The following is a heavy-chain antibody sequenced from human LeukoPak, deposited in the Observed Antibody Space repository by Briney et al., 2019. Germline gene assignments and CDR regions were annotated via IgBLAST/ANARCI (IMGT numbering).Heavy chain of an antibody. Sequence: GGSLRLSCAASEFTVSDNYMSWVRQAPGKGLEWVSVIYSGGSIYYTDSVKGRFTISRDNSKNTLYLQMNSLRAEDTAVYYCARVYSSSWYVYFDYWGQGTLVTVSS. J-gene: IGHJ4*02. CDR2: IYSGGSI. CDR3: ARVYSSSWYVYFDY. D-gene: IGHD6-13*01. CDR1: EFTVSDNY. V-gene: IGHV3-66*02.